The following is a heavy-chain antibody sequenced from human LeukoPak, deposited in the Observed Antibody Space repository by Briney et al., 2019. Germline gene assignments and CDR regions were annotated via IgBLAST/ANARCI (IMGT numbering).Heavy chain of an antibody. CDR1: GGSISSYY. J-gene: IGHJ3*02. CDR2: IYYSGST. Sequence: SETLSLTCTVSGGSISSYYWSWIRQPPGKGLEWIGYIYYSGSTNYNPSLKSRVTISVDTSKNQFSLKLSSVTAADTAVYYCARLPEYCSSTSCQDAFDIWGQGTMVTVPS. D-gene: IGHD2-2*01. V-gene: IGHV4-59*08. CDR3: ARLPEYCSSTSCQDAFDI.